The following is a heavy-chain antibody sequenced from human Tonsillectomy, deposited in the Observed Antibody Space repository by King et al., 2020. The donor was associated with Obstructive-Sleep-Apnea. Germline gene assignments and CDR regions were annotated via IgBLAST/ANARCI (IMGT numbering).Heavy chain of an antibody. V-gene: IGHV4-38-2*02. D-gene: IGHD1-1*01. CDR2: IYHSGST. J-gene: IGHJ5*02. CDR3: ARDRSTNDLGWFDP. Sequence: QLQESGPGLGKPSETLSLTRTVSSYSISSGYYWGWIREPPGKGREWIGTIYHSGSTSCNPSLKSRDTISVDTSKNQFSLKLNSVTAADTAVYYCARDRSTNDLGWFDPWGQGTLVTVSS. CDR1: SYSISSGYY.